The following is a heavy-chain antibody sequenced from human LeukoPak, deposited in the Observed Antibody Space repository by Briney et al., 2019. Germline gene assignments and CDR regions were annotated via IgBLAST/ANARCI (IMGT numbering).Heavy chain of an antibody. V-gene: IGHV1-2*02. CDR2: INPNSGGT. CDR3: ARRGPDSSGYYYLYDY. J-gene: IGHJ4*02. Sequence: ASVKVSCKAFGYTFTGYYMHWVRQAPGQGLEWMGWINPNSGGTNYAQKSQGRVTMTRDTSISTAYMELSRLRSDDTAVYYCARRGPDSSGYYYLYDYWGQGTLVTVSS. D-gene: IGHD3-22*01. CDR1: GYTFTGYY.